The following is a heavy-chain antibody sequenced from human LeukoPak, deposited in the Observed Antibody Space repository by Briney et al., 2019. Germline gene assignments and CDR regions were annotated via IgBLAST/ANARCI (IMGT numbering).Heavy chain of an antibody. V-gene: IGHV4-34*01. D-gene: IGHD6-19*01. CDR2: INHSGST. J-gene: IGHJ4*02. CDR3: ARGSGWYAY. CDR1: GGSFSGYY. Sequence: SSETLSLTCAVYGGSFSGYYWSWIRQPPGKGLEWIGEINHSGSTNYNPSLKSRVTVSVDTSKNQFPLKLSSVTAADTAVYYCARGSGWYAYWGQGTLVTVSS.